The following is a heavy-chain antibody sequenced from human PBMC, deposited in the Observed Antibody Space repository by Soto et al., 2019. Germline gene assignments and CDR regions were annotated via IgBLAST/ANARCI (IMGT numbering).Heavy chain of an antibody. CDR2: IYNSGNT. D-gene: IGHD5-12*01. V-gene: IGHV4-31*02. CDR3: ARGWGIVATNTIYHY. CDR1: CCPINRCGLY. Sequence: QVQLQESGPGLVKPLPTLSLPLPFSCCPINRCGLYLSWIRPHPGKGPGWIGYIYNSGNTYYNPSLKSRVTISGDTSKNQFSLDLTSVTAADTAVYYCARGWGIVATNTIYHYWGQGTLVTVSA. J-gene: IGHJ4*02.